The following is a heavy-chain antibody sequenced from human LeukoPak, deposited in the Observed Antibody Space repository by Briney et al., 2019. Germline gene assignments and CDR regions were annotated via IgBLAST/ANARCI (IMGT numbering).Heavy chain of an antibody. CDR1: GYTFTSYG. D-gene: IGHD2-21*02. Sequence: ASVKVSCKASGYTFTSYGISWVRQAPGQGLEWMGWISAYNGNTNYAQKLQGRVTMTTDTSTSTAYMELSSLRSEDTAVYYCARDLLYCGGDCLDPWGQGTLVTVSS. CDR2: ISAYNGNT. V-gene: IGHV1-18*01. J-gene: IGHJ5*02. CDR3: ARDLLYCGGDCLDP.